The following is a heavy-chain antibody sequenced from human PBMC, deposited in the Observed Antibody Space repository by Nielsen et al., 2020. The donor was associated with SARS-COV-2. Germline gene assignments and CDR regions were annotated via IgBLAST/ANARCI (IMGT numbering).Heavy chain of an antibody. J-gene: IGHJ6*02. CDR2: LYSGGTT. CDR1: GLSVSDNN. CDR3: AKDKYQLLNYGMDV. Sequence: GGSLRLSCAVSGLSVSDNNMNWVRQAPGKGLEWVSILYSGGTTYYADSVKGRFTISRDNSKNTLYLQMNSLRAEDTAVYYCAKDKYQLLNYGMDVWGQGTTVTVSS. D-gene: IGHD2-2*01. V-gene: IGHV3-53*01.